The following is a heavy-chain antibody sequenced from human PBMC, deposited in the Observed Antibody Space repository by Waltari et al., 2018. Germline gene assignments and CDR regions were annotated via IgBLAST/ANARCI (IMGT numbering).Heavy chain of an antibody. CDR1: DGATGNFY. J-gene: IGHJ3*01. CDR3: ARDTALRPAAGPDAYDV. CDR2: IHRSGAA. D-gene: IGHD6-13*01. V-gene: IGHV4-4*08. Sequence: QVQLQESGPGLLKPSETLSLTCSVSDGATGNFYWTWIRQPPGKGLEWIGYIHRSGAAKYSPSLKSRVTISIDASMSHFSLRLTSVTAADTATYFCARDTALRPAAGPDAYDVWGQGTLVTVS.